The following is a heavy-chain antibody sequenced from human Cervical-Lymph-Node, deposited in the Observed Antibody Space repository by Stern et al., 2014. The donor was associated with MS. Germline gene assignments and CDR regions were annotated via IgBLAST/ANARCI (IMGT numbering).Heavy chain of an antibody. V-gene: IGHV1-18*01. CDR1: GYRFSSYG. Sequence: QVQLVESGPEVKKPGASVTVSCKTSGYRFSSYGINWVRQAPGQGLEWMGRISTYNGKTEYAQKIQGRVTMTTDTSTGTAYMELRSLRSDDTAVYYCARTNPLRFGNFHGIDVWGQGTTVIVSS. CDR2: ISTYNGKT. CDR3: ARTNPLRFGNFHGIDV. D-gene: IGHD3-3*01. J-gene: IGHJ6*02.